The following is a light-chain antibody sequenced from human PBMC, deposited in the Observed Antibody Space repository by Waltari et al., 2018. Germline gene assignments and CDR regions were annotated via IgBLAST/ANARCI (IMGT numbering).Light chain of an antibody. J-gene: IGKJ1*01. CDR1: PGVGRS. V-gene: IGKV3D-11*01. CDR3: QMYVRLPVT. CDR2: DTS. Sequence: CRASPGVGRSLAGYQRKPGQAPRLLIYDTSNRATGIPERFSGSGSGTDFSLTISRLEPEDFAVYYCQMYVRLPVTFGQGTKVEIK.